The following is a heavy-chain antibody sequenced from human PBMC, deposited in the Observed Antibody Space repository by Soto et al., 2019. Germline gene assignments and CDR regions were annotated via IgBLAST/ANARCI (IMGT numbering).Heavy chain of an antibody. J-gene: IGHJ4*02. D-gene: IGHD2-2*01. CDR3: AKDRSPPNGVVVPAAMYYFDY. CDR2: ISASGSST. CDR1: GFTFSNYA. V-gene: IGHV3-23*01. Sequence: PGGSLRLSCAASGFTFSNYAMSWVRQAPGKGPEWVSVISASGSSTYYADSVKGRFTISRDNSKNTLYLQMNSLRAEDTAVYYCAKDRSPPNGVVVPAAMYYFDYWGQGTLVTVSS.